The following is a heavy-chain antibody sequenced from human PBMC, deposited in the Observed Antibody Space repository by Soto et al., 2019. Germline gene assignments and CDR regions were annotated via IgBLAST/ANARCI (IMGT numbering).Heavy chain of an antibody. Sequence: ASVKVSCKASGYTFTGYYMHWVRQAPGQGLEWMGWINPNSGGTNYAQKFQGRVTMTRDTSISTAYMELSRLRSDDTAVYYCARDDGERWSKYYYYYYGMDVWGQGTTVTVPS. D-gene: IGHD2-8*01. J-gene: IGHJ6*02. CDR1: GYTFTGYY. V-gene: IGHV1-2*02. CDR2: INPNSGGT. CDR3: ARDDGERWSKYYYYYYGMDV.